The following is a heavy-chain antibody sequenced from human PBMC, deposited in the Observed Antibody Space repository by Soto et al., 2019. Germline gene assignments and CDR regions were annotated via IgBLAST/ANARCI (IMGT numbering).Heavy chain of an antibody. J-gene: IGHJ4*02. CDR2: ISGSGATT. CDR3: VLEVPGGAFDY. V-gene: IGHV3-23*01. CDR1: GFTFSSYD. D-gene: IGHD2-2*01. Sequence: GGSLRLSCAASGFTFSSYDMSWVRQAPGKGLEWVSSISGSGATTNYADSVKGRFTISRDNSKNTLYLQMNSLRAEDTAVYYCVLEVPGGAFDYWGQGTLVTVSS.